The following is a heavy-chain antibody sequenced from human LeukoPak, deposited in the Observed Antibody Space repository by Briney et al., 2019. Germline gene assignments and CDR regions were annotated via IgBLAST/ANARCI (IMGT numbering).Heavy chain of an antibody. D-gene: IGHD3-10*01. Sequence: SETLSLTCTVSGGSISSYYWSWIRQPAGKGLEWIGRIYTSGSTNYNPSLKSRVTTSVDTSKNQFSLKLSSVTAADTAVYYCARESGKLLWFGELSGRAYYFDYWGQGTLVTVSS. CDR3: ARESGKLLWFGELSGRAYYFDY. CDR1: GGSISSYY. V-gene: IGHV4-4*07. CDR2: IYTSGST. J-gene: IGHJ4*02.